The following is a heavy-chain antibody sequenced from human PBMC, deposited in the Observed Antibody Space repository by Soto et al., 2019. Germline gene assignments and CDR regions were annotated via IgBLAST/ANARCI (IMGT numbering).Heavy chain of an antibody. J-gene: IGHJ5*02. V-gene: IGHV4-34*01. CDR3: FGWLGSNWLDP. Sequence: QVQPQQWGTGLLKPSETLSLTCAVYGGCFSTYYWNWIRQPPGKGLEWIGEINHSGNTHYNPSLKSRVTMSLDTSKNQFSLKLTSVTAAATDVYYWFGWLGSNWLDPWGQGTLVTVSS. D-gene: IGHD3-10*01. CDR2: INHSGNT. CDR1: GGCFSTYY.